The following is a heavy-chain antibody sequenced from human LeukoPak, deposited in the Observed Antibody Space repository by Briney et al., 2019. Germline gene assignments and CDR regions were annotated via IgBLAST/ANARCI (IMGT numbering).Heavy chain of an antibody. CDR2: IYTSGST. J-gene: IGHJ6*03. D-gene: IGHD2-2*01. CDR1: GGSISSYY. V-gene: IGHV4-4*07. CDR3: ARKCPARGLVDYYYYMDV. Sequence: SETLSLTCTVSGGSISSYYWSWIRQPAGKGLEWIGRIYTSGSTNYNPSLKSRVTMSVDTSKNQFSLKLSSVTAADTAVYYCARKCPARGLVDYYYYMDVWGKGTTVTVSS.